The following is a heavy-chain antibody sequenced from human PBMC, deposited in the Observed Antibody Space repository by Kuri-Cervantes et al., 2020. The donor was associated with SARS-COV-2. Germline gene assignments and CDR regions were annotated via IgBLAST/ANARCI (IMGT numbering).Heavy chain of an antibody. J-gene: IGHJ4*02. D-gene: IGHD4-17*01. CDR1: GGSISSCYW. CDR3: ALTGSTLTVDY. Sequence: TCTVSGGSISSCYWSWIRQPPGKALEWLALIDRDDDKYYSTSLKTRLTISKDTSKNQVVLTMTNMDPVDTATYYCALTGSTLTVDYWGQGTLVTVSS. CDR2: IDRDDDK. V-gene: IGHV2-70*12.